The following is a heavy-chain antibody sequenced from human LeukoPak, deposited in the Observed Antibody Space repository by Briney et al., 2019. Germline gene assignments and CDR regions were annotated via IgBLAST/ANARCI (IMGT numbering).Heavy chain of an antibody. J-gene: IGHJ4*02. Sequence: ASVTVSCKPSGYTFTGYYLHWVRQAPGQAPEWLGWMNPNTGATLYARKFQDRVTMSRDTSTSTGYMDLNSLTVDDTAVYYCARDRVGSGWPRPFYFEFWGEGTLVIVSS. CDR1: GYTFTGYY. V-gene: IGHV1-2*02. CDR3: ARDRVGSGWPRPFYFEF. CDR2: MNPNTGAT. D-gene: IGHD6-19*01.